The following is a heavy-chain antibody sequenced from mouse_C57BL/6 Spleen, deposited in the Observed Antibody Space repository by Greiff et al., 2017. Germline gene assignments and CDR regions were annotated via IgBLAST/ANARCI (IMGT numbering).Heavy chain of an antibody. D-gene: IGHD2-4*01. CDR2: IYPGSGNT. CDR3: ARWYDYDVGVMDY. CDR1: GYTFTDYY. Sequence: VQRVQSGAELVRPGASVKLSCKASGYTFTDYYINWVKQRPGQGLEWIARIYPGSGNTYYNEKFKGKATLTAEKSSSTAYMQLSSLTSEDSAVYFCARWYDYDVGVMDYWGQGTTLTVSS. J-gene: IGHJ2*01. V-gene: IGHV1-76*01.